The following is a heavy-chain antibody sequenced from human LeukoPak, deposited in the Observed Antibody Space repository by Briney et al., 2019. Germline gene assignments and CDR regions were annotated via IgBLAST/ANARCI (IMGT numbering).Heavy chain of an antibody. J-gene: IGHJ5*02. CDR2: IYYSGST. D-gene: IGHD2-2*01. CDR1: GGSISSGGYY. Sequence: SETLSLTCTVSGGSISSGGYYWSWIRQHPGKGLDWIGYIYYSGSTYYNPSLKSRVTISVDTSKNQFSLKLSSVTAADTAVYYCARARVVPAAIVWFDPWGQGTLVTVSS. V-gene: IGHV4-31*03. CDR3: ARARVVPAAIVWFDP.